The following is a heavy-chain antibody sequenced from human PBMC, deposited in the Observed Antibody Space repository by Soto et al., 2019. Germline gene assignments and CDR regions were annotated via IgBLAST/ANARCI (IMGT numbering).Heavy chain of an antibody. Sequence: QVQLVQSGAEVKKPGYSVKVSCKSSGGTFSSYAISWVLQAPAQGLEWMGGIIPIFGTANYAQKFQGRVTITADESTSTAYMELSSLSSEAPAVYYCAESIAVAGTGYWYFDLWGRGTLVTVSS. D-gene: IGHD6-19*01. V-gene: IGHV1-69*01. J-gene: IGHJ2*01. CDR3: AESIAVAGTGYWYFDL. CDR1: GGTFSSYA. CDR2: IIPIFGTA.